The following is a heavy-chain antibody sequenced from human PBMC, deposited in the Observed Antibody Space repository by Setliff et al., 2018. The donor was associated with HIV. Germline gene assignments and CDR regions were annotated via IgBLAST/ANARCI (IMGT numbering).Heavy chain of an antibody. J-gene: IGHJ4*02. D-gene: IGHD3-3*01. CDR3: AREFLESNSWVFDN. Sequence: SETLSLTCTVSGGSVSNSLYYWAWIRQPPGKGLEWIGTIYYSGSTQYNPSFKSRVTMSVDTSKNQFSLKLSSVTAADTAVYYCAREFLESNSWVFDNWGQGTLVTVS. CDR1: GGSVSNSLYY. V-gene: IGHV4-39*07. CDR2: IYYSGST.